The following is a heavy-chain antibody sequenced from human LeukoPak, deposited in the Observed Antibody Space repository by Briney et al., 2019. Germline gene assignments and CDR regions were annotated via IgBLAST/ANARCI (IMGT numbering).Heavy chain of an antibody. J-gene: IGHJ4*02. CDR1: GGSISSRSYY. Sequence: SETLSLTCTVSGGSISSRSYYWGWIRQPPGAGLEWIGSIYYSGNTYYNPSLKSRVTISVDTSKNQFSLKLSSVTAADTAVYYCASGKETNYDYVWGSYRYDYWGQGTLVTVSS. CDR2: IYYSGNT. D-gene: IGHD3-16*02. CDR3: ASGKETNYDYVWGSYRYDY. V-gene: IGHV4-39*07.